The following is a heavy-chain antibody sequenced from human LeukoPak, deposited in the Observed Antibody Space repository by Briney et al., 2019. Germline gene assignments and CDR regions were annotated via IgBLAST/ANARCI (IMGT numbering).Heavy chain of an antibody. V-gene: IGHV1-69*01. CDR1: GGTFSSYA. Sequence: SVKVSCKASGGTFSSYAISWVRQAPGQGLEWMGGIIPIFGTANYAQKFQGRVTITADESTSTAYMELSSLRSEDTAVYYCAGRGSSSWYVHNWFDPWGQGTLVTVSS. J-gene: IGHJ5*02. CDR3: AGRGSSSWYVHNWFDP. CDR2: IIPIFGTA. D-gene: IGHD6-13*01.